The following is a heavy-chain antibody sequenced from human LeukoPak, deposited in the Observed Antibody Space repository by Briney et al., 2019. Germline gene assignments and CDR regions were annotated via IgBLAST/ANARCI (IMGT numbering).Heavy chain of an antibody. Sequence: SETLSLTCTVSGGSISSYYLSWIRQPAGKGLEWIGRIYTSGSTNYNPSLKSRVTMSVDTSKNQFSLKLSSVTAADTAVYYCAREGQYSSSWVDYWGQETLVTVSS. D-gene: IGHD6-13*01. V-gene: IGHV4-4*07. CDR2: IYTSGST. CDR3: AREGQYSSSWVDY. J-gene: IGHJ4*02. CDR1: GGSISSYY.